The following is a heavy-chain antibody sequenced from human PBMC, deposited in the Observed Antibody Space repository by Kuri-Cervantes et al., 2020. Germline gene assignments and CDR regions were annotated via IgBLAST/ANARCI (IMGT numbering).Heavy chain of an antibody. CDR1: GFTFSSYG. Sequence: GGSLRLSCAASGFTFSSYGMHWVRQAPGKGLEWVSSISSSSSYIYYADSVKGRFTISRDNAKNSLYLQMNSLRSEDTAVYYCASRGYSYGYDYYYGMDVWGQGTTVTVSS. D-gene: IGHD5-18*01. V-gene: IGHV3-21*04. CDR3: ASRGYSYGYDYYYGMDV. J-gene: IGHJ6*02. CDR2: ISSSSSYI.